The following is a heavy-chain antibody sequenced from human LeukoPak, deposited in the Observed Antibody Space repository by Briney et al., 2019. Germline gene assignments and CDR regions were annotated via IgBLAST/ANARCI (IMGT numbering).Heavy chain of an antibody. Sequence: PGGALRVSRVASVFTLSTYAMHGVRPAPGKGREGVAFISYDRTSKYCADSVKGRFTISRDNSRNTLYLQMNSLRAEDTALYYCAREILTGYAFDIWGQGTMVTVSS. V-gene: IGHV3-30-3*01. CDR3: AREILTGYAFDI. D-gene: IGHD7-27*01. CDR1: VFTLSTYA. CDR2: ISYDRTSK. J-gene: IGHJ3*02.